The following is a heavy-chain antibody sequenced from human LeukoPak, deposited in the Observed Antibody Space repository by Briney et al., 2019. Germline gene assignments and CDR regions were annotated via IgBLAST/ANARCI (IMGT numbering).Heavy chain of an antibody. CDR2: ISAYNGNT. V-gene: IGHV1-18*01. J-gene: IGHJ4*02. CDR1: GYTFTGYG. Sequence: GASMKVSCKASGYTFTGYGISWVRQAPGQGLEWMGWISAYNGNTNYAQKLQGRVTMTTDTSTSTAYMELRSLRSDDTAVYYCARAQYSSSSLYPFDYWGQGTLVTVSS. CDR3: ARAQYSSSSLYPFDY. D-gene: IGHD6-6*01.